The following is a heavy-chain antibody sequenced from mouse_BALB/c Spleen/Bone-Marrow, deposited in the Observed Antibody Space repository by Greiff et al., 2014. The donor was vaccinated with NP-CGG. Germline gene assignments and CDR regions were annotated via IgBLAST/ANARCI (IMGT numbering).Heavy chain of an antibody. J-gene: IGHJ1*01. V-gene: IGHV1S81*02. CDR2: INPSNDTP. Sequence: VQLQESGAELAKPGASVKLSCRVSGYTFTNYFVYWVKQRPGKGLEWIGEINPSNDTPNFNEKFKSKATLTVDKSSSTAYMQLSSLTSEDSAVYYCTRSGYYGYGWYFDVWGAGTTVTVSS. CDR1: GYTFTNYF. D-gene: IGHD1-2*01. CDR3: TRSGYYGYGWYFDV.